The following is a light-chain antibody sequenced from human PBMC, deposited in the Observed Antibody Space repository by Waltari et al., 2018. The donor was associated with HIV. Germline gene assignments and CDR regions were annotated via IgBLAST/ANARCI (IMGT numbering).Light chain of an antibody. V-gene: IGKV3-20*01. Sequence: EIVLTQSPGTVSVSPGEEATLSCRASQTISTPYVAWYQQKLGQPPRLLICAASTRAAGVPDRFSGSGSGTDFTLTISGLEPEDCAVYYCQQYIGSPRTFGQGTKVELK. CDR3: QQYIGSPRT. J-gene: IGKJ1*01. CDR2: AAS. CDR1: QTISTPY.